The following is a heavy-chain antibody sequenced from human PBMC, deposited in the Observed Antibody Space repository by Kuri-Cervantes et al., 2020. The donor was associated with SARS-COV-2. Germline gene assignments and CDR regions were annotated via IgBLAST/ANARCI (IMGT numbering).Heavy chain of an antibody. V-gene: IGHV4-59*12. CDR1: GGSISSYY. Sequence: SETLSPTCTVSGGSISSYYWSWIRQPPGKGLEWIGYIYYSGSTNYNPSPKSRVTISVDTSKNQFSLKLSSVTAADTGVYYCARASTTIYGVFIALFSSNAFGNWGQGTMVTVSS. CDR3: ARASTTIYGVFIALFSSNAFGN. D-gene: IGHD3-3*01. J-gene: IGHJ3*02. CDR2: IYYSGST.